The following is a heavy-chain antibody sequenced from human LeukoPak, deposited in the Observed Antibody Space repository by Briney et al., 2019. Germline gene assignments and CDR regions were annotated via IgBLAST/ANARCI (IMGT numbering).Heavy chain of an antibody. Sequence: PSETLSLTCTVPGGSISSYYWSWIRQPPGKGLEWIGYIYYSGSTNYNPSLKSRVTISVDASKNQFSLKLSSVTAEDTAVYYCARQYRYYYGSGSPPDYWGQGTLVTVSS. J-gene: IGHJ4*02. CDR1: GGSISSYY. V-gene: IGHV4-59*01. D-gene: IGHD3-10*01. CDR3: ARQYRYYYGSGSPPDY. CDR2: IYYSGST.